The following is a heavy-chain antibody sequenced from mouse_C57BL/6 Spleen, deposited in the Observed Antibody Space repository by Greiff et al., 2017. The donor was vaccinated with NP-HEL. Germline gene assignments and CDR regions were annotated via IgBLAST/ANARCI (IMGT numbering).Heavy chain of an antibody. J-gene: IGHJ2*01. CDR1: GYSITSDY. D-gene: IGHD2-4*01. CDR2: ISYSGST. Sequence: EVKLMESGPGLAKPSQTLSLTCSVTGYSITSDYWNWIRTFPGNKLEYMGYISYSGSTYYNPSLKSRISITRDTSKNQYYLQLNSVTTEDTATYYCARCREYDYDGHYFDYWGQGTTLTVSS. CDR3: ARCREYDYDGHYFDY. V-gene: IGHV3-8*01.